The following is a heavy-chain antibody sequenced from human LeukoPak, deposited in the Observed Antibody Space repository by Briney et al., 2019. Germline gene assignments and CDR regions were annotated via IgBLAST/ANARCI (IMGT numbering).Heavy chain of an antibody. Sequence: ASVKVSCKASGYTFTGYYMHWVRQAPGQGLEWMGRINPNSGGTNYAQKFQGRVTMTRDTSISTAYMELSRLRSDDTAVYYCARRLPTTMVRGYYYGMDVWGQGTTVTVSS. CDR1: GYTFTGYY. CDR3: ARRLPTTMVRGYYYGMDV. V-gene: IGHV1-2*06. CDR2: INPNSGGT. D-gene: IGHD3-10*01. J-gene: IGHJ6*02.